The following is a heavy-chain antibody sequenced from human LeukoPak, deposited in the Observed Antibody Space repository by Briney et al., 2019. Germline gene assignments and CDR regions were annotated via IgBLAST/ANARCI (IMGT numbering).Heavy chain of an antibody. Sequence: SQTLSLTCTVSGGSISNYYWSWIRHPDGKGMEWNGRIYTSGSTNYNPSLERRVTMSVDTSRKQFSLILSFVTAADTAVYYCARDRCNSTNCSARVAFDIWGQGTMVTVSS. CDR3: ARDRCNSTNCSARVAFDI. J-gene: IGHJ3*02. V-gene: IGHV4-4*07. CDR2: IYTSGST. CDR1: GGSISNYY. D-gene: IGHD2-2*01.